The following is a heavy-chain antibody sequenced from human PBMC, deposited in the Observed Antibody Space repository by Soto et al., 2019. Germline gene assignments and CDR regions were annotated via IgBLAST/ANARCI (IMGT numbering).Heavy chain of an antibody. V-gene: IGHV3-23*01. J-gene: IGHJ4*02. CDR1: GFTFSSYA. D-gene: IGHD5-18*01. CDR2: ISGSGGST. CDR3: AKAYPTVRTSWIQLWLPDY. Sequence: GGSLRLSCAASGFTFSSYAMSWVRQAPGKGLEWVSAISGSGGSTYYADSVKGRFTISRDNSKNKLYLQMNSLRAEDTAVYYCAKAYPTVRTSWIQLWLPDYWGQGTLVTVSS.